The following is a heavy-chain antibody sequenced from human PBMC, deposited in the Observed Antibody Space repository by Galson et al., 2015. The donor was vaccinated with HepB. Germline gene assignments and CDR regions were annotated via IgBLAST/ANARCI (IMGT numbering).Heavy chain of an antibody. V-gene: IGHV3-30*18. CDR1: GFTFSSYG. Sequence: SLRLSCAASGFTFSSYGMHWVRQAPGKGLEWVAVISYDGSNKYYADSVKGRFTISRDNSKNTLYPQMNSLRAEDTAVYYCAKDRSIAVTGLSYYYYNMDVWGQGTTVTVSS. D-gene: IGHD6-19*01. CDR2: ISYDGSNK. CDR3: AKDRSIAVTGLSYYYYNMDV. J-gene: IGHJ6*02.